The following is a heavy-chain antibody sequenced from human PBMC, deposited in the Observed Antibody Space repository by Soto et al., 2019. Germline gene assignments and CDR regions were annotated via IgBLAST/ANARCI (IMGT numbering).Heavy chain of an antibody. V-gene: IGHV3-21*01. CDR2: INGRSNYK. Sequence: GGSLRLSCVASGFALTTYTMNWVRQGPGTGLEWVSSINGRSNYKNYSDSVKGRFTVSRDNAQNSLFLQMSRLGPEDTAVYYCVREDGVVGASSAFDSWGQGTLVTVSS. CDR3: VREDGVVGASSAFDS. CDR1: GFALTTYT. D-gene: IGHD1-26*01. J-gene: IGHJ4*02.